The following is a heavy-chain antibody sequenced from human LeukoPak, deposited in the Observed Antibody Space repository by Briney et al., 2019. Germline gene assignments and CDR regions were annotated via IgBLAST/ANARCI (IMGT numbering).Heavy chain of an antibody. CDR1: GDTFTSYA. V-gene: IGHV1-69*06. CDR2: IIPIFGTA. J-gene: IGHJ4*02. CDR3: ARDFATYCGGDCYWAFDY. Sequence: GASVKVSCKASGDTFTSYAISWVRQAPGQGLEWMGGIIPIFGTANYAQKFQGRVTITADKSTSTAYMELSSLRSEDTAVYYCARDFATYCGGDCYWAFDYWGQGTLVTVSS. D-gene: IGHD2-21*02.